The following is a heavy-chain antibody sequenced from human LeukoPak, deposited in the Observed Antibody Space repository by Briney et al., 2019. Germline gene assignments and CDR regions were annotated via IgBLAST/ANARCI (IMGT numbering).Heavy chain of an antibody. CDR1: RYTFTGYY. Sequence: ASVKVSCKASRYTFTGYYMHWVRQAPGQGLEWMGWINPNSGGTNYAQKFQGRVTMTRDTSISTAYMELSRLRSDDTAVYYCARVGHFWSGYHLDYWGQGTLVTVSS. CDR2: INPNSGGT. CDR3: ARVGHFWSGYHLDY. J-gene: IGHJ4*02. V-gene: IGHV1-2*02. D-gene: IGHD3-3*02.